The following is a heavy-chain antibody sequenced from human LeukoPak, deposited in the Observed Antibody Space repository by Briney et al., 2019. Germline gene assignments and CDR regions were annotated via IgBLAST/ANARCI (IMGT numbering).Heavy chain of an antibody. J-gene: IGHJ4*02. CDR2: IRGSGANT. Sequence: GGSLRLSCAASGFTFSSYAMSWVRHAPGKGLEWVSGIRGSGANTYYANSVKGRFTISRYSSKNTLSLQLNRLRAEDTAIYYCEKTGSGNVYTTLDYWGEGTLVIVSS. CDR3: EKTGSGNVYTTLDY. V-gene: IGHV3-23*01. CDR1: GFTFSSYA. D-gene: IGHD3-16*01.